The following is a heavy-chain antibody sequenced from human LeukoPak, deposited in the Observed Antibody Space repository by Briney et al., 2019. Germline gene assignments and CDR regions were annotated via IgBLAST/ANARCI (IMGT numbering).Heavy chain of an antibody. CDR3: ARQLTDYYDSSGYYYEPFDI. J-gene: IGHJ3*02. CDR1: GGSISSYY. Sequence: PSETLSLTCTVSGGSISSYYWSWIRQPPGKGLEWIGYIYYSGSTNYNPSLKSRVTISVDTSKNQFSLKLSSVTAADTAVYYCARQLTDYYDSSGYYYEPFDIWGQGTMVTVSS. D-gene: IGHD3-22*01. CDR2: IYYSGST. V-gene: IGHV4-59*08.